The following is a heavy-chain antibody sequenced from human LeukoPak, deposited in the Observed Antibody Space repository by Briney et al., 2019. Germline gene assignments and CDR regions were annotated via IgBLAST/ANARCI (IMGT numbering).Heavy chain of an antibody. V-gene: IGHV3-30*18. J-gene: IGHJ4*02. CDR2: ISYDGSNK. CDR1: GFTFSSYG. CDR3: AKGWFGELLPLDY. D-gene: IGHD3-10*01. Sequence: GGSLRLSCAASGFTFSSYGMHWVRQAPGKGLEWVAVISYDGSNKYYADSVKGRFTISRDNSKNTLYLQMNSLRAEDTAVYYCAKGWFGELLPLDYWGQGTLVTVSP.